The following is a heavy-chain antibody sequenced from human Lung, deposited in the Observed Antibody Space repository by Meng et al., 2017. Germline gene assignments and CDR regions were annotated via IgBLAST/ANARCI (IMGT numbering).Heavy chain of an antibody. D-gene: IGHD3-22*01. CDR1: GGTFSSSA. J-gene: IGHJ4*02. Sequence: AELVQAGAEVKKPGSSVKVSCKASGGTFSSSAISWVRQAPGQGLEWMGGIIPLFDTTHYAQNFQGRVSITADESTRTAYMELSSLRSEDTAVYYCARALGLTTMMTYWGQGTLVTVSS. CDR3: ARALGLTTMMTY. V-gene: IGHV1-69*01. CDR2: IIPLFDTT.